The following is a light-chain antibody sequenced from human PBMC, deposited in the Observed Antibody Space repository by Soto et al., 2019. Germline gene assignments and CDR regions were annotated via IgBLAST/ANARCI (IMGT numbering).Light chain of an antibody. CDR3: QQYNSYSWT. CDR2: KAS. J-gene: IGKJ1*01. Sequence: DIQMTQSPSALSASVGDRVTITCRASQSISSWLAWYQQKPGKAPKLLIYKASSLESGAPSRFSGSGSGTKFTLTISSLQPDDFATYYCQQYNSYSWTVGQGTKVDIK. CDR1: QSISSW. V-gene: IGKV1-5*03.